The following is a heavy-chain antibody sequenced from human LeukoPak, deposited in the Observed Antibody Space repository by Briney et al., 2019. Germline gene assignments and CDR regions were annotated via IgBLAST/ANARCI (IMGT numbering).Heavy chain of an antibody. Sequence: GGSLRLSCAASGFTVSSNYMSWVRQAPGQGLEWVSVIYSGGSTYYADSVKGRFTISRDNSKNTLYLQMNSLRAEDTAVYYCARARPHYYDSSGYYFDYWGQGTLVTVSS. V-gene: IGHV3-53*01. CDR2: IYSGGST. J-gene: IGHJ4*02. D-gene: IGHD3-22*01. CDR3: ARARPHYYDSSGYYFDY. CDR1: GFTVSSNY.